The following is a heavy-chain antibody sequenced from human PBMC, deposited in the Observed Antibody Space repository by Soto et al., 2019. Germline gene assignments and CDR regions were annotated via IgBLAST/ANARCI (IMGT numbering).Heavy chain of an antibody. V-gene: IGHV1-69*13. CDR3: AAGDSSDTGDH. Sequence: SVKVSCKDSGDTLSHYAVIGVLQFPLRGLEWMGGTTAILGTRDYAQKFQGRMPITSDESTTTSYMELNSLTSDDTAVYYCAAGDSSDTGDHWGQGTLVTVSS. D-gene: IGHD5-18*01. CDR1: GDTLSHYA. CDR2: TTAILGTR. J-gene: IGHJ4*02.